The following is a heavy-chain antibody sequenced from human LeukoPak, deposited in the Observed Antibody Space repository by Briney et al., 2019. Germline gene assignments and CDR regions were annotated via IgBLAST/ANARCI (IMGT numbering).Heavy chain of an antibody. V-gene: IGHV4-59*01. CDR2: IYYSGST. J-gene: IGHJ4*02. CDR1: GGSISSDY. D-gene: IGHD6-13*01. Sequence: SGTLSLTCTVSGGSISSDYWSWSRQPPGKGLEWIGYIYYSGSTNYNPSLKSRVTISVDTSKNQFSLKLSSVTAADTAVYYCARDRIAAAGLFDYWGQGTLVTVSS. CDR3: ARDRIAAAGLFDY.